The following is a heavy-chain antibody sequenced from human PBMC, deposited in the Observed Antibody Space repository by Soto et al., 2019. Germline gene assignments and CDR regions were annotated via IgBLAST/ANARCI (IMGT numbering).Heavy chain of an antibody. D-gene: IGHD3-16*01. CDR1: GFTFSSYA. V-gene: IGHV3-30-3*01. J-gene: IGHJ1*01. CDR3: AIDPEMCALLPSYDY. CDR2: ISYDGSNK. Sequence: GGSLRLSCAASGFTFSSYAMHWVRQAPGKGLEWVAVISYDGSNKYYADSVKGRFTISRDNSKNTLYLQMNSLRAEDTAVYYCAIDPEMCALLPSYDYWGQRSQDTV.